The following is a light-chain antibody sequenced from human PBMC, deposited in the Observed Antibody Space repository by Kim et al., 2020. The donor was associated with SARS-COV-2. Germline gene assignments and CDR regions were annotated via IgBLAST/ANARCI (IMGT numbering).Light chain of an antibody. CDR1: QSVSSN. V-gene: IGKV3-15*01. J-gene: IGKJ1*01. CDR3: QQYNNWPQT. Sequence: VSPGERATLSCRASQSVSSNLVWYQQKPGQAPRLLIYGASTRATGIPARFSGSGSGTEFTLTISSLQSEDFAVYYCQQYNNWPQTFGQGTKVDIK. CDR2: GAS.